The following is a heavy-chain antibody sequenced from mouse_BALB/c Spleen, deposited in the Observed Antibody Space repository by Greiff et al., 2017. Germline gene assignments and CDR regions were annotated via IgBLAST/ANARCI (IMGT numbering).Heavy chain of an antibody. CDR3: ARGEAYYRYDGAMDY. CDR1: GFTFSDYY. J-gene: IGHJ4*01. V-gene: IGHV5-4*02. Sequence: EVQLVESGGGLVKPGGSLKLSCAASGFTFSDYYMYWVRQTPEKRLEWVATISDGGSYTYYPDSVKGRFTISRDNAKNNLYLQMSSLKSEDTAMYYCARGEAYYRYDGAMDYWGQGTSVTVSS. CDR2: ISDGGSYT. D-gene: IGHD2-14*01.